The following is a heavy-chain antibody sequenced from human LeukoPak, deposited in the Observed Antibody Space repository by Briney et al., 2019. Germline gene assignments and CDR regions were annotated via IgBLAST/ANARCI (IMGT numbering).Heavy chain of an antibody. D-gene: IGHD6-13*01. CDR1: GYTFTSYD. V-gene: IGHV1-8*01. CDR3: ARGFIAAAGGFDP. CDR2: MNPNSGNT. J-gene: IGHJ5*02. Sequence: ASVKVSCKASGYTFTSYDINWVRQATGQGLEWMGWMNPNSGNTGYAQRFQGRVTMTRNTSISTAYMELSSVRSEHTAVYYCARGFIAAAGGFDPWGQGTLVTVSS.